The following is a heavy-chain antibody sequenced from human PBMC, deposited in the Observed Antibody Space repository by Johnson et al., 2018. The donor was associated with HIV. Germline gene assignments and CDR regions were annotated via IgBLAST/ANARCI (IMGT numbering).Heavy chain of an antibody. Sequence: QMLLVESGGGVVQPGRSLRLSCAASGFTFSSYGMHWVRQAPGKGLEWVSVFYSGGSTYYADSVKGRFTISRDNSKNTLYLQMNSLRAEDTAVYYCAKANRAMTKGGFGAFDIWGQGTMVTVSS. CDR2: FYSGGST. D-gene: IGHD1-14*01. CDR3: AKANRAMTKGGFGAFDI. V-gene: IGHV3-NL1*01. J-gene: IGHJ3*02. CDR1: GFTFSSYG.